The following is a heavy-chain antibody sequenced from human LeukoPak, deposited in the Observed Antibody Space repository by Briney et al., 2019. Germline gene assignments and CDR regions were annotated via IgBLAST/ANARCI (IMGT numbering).Heavy chain of an antibody. Sequence: GASVKVSCKASGYTFTSYAMHWVRQAPGQRLEWMGWINAGNGNTKYSQKFQGRVTITRDTSASTAYMGLSSLRSEDTAVYYCARWGSGWDLFDYWGQGTLVTVSS. V-gene: IGHV1-3*01. J-gene: IGHJ4*02. CDR1: GYTFTSYA. CDR3: ARWGSGWDLFDY. D-gene: IGHD6-19*01. CDR2: INAGNGNT.